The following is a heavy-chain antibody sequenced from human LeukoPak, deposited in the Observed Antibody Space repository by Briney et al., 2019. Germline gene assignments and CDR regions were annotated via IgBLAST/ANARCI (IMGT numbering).Heavy chain of an antibody. CDR2: ISYDGSNK. J-gene: IGHJ4*02. Sequence: PGGSLRLSCAASGFXFSSYGMHWVRQAPGKGPEWVAVISYDGSNKYYADSVKGRFTISRDNSKNTLYLQMNSLRAEDTAVYYCAKGPDRTAMAYYFDYWGQGTLVTVSS. D-gene: IGHD5-18*01. V-gene: IGHV3-30*18. CDR3: AKGPDRTAMAYYFDY. CDR1: GFXFSSYG.